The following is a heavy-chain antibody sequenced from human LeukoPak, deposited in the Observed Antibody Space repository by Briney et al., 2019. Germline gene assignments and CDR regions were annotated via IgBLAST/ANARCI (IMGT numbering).Heavy chain of an antibody. J-gene: IGHJ6*04. V-gene: IGHV3-21*01. CDR3: ARVAFGPHAMDV. CDR1: GFTFSTYS. CDR2: ISSDSTYI. D-gene: IGHD3-10*01. Sequence: NTGGSLRLSCAASGFTFSTYSMCWVRQAPGKGLEWVSSISSDSTYIYYLDSVKGRVTVSRDNAKHSLYLYMNSLRAEDTAVYYCARVAFGPHAMDVWGKGTTVTVSS.